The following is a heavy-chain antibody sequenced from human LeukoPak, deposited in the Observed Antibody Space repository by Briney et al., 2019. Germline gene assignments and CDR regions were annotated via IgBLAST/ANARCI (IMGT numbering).Heavy chain of an antibody. CDR3: ASLGPSIAAAGASFDI. Sequence: ASVKVSCKATGYTFTSYGISWVRQAPGQGLAGMGWISAYNGNTNYAQKLQGRVTMTTDTSTSTAYMELSSLRSEDTAVYYCASLGPSIAAAGASFDIWGQGTMVTVSS. CDR2: ISAYNGNT. V-gene: IGHV1-18*01. CDR1: GYTFTSYG. D-gene: IGHD6-13*01. J-gene: IGHJ3*02.